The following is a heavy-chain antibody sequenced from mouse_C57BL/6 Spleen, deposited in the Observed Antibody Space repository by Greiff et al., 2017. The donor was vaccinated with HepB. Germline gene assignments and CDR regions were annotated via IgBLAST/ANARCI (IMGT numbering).Heavy chain of an antibody. J-gene: IGHJ4*01. CDR3: TREEVDY. CDR2: IDPETGGT. CDR1: GYTFTDYE. V-gene: IGHV1-15*01. Sequence: VKLQESGAELVRPGASVTLSCKASGYTFTDYEMHWVKQTPVHGLEWIGAIDPETGGTAYNQKFKGKAILTADKSSSTAYMELRSLTSEDSAVYYCTREEVDYWGQGTSVTVSS.